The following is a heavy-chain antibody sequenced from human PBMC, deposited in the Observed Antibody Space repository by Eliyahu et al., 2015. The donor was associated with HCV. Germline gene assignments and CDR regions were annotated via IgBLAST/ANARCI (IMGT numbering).Heavy chain of an antibody. J-gene: IGHJ6*02. V-gene: IGHV3-23*01. D-gene: IGHD2-15*01. CDR3: ARRXHGGTVRGGMDV. CDR2: XGGSDDXT. Sequence: EVHLLESGGGLVQPGGSLRLSCAASGFTFSPYTMYWVRQAPGRGLEXXSAXGGSDDXTNYADSVKGRFTISRDNYKNTLYLQMNSXRAEDTGVYFCARRXHGGTVRGGMDVWGQGTTVSVSS. CDR1: GFTFSPYT.